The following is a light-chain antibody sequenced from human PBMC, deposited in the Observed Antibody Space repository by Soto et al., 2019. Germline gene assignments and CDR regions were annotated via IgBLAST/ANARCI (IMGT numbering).Light chain of an antibody. CDR1: SSDVGGYNY. CDR3: SSYTSSVTVV. V-gene: IGLV2-14*01. J-gene: IGLJ2*01. Sequence: QSALTQPASVSGSPGQSITISCTGTSSDVGGYNYVFWYQQHPGKAPKLIIYEVTNRPSGVSTRFSGSKSGNTASLTISGLRTEDEADYYCSSYTSSVTVVFGGGTKLTVL. CDR2: EVT.